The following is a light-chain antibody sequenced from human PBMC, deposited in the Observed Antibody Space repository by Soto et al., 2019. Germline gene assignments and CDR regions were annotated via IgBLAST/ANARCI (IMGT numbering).Light chain of an antibody. CDR1: SSNIGAGHD. V-gene: IGLV1-40*01. CDR3: QSFDSSLSGSVL. J-gene: IGLJ2*01. Sequence: QSVLTQPPSVSGAPGQRVTISCTGSSSNIGAGHDVHWYQQVPGTAPKFLIYGNNNRPSGVPDRFSASKSGTSASLAIAGLQAEDEADYYCQSFDSSLSGSVLFGGGTKVTVL. CDR2: GNN.